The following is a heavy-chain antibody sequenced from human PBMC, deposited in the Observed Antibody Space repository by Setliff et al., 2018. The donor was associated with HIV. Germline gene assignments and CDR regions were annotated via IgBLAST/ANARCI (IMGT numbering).Heavy chain of an antibody. CDR2: ISGYSGHT. Sequence: ASVKVSCKASGYTFSDYDVAWVRQAPGQGLEWMGWISGYSGHTSYAQKFQGRLTITADESTSTMYMELSSLRSDDTAVYYCAGPRGDEAFDIWGQGTMVTVSS. D-gene: IGHD3-10*01. J-gene: IGHJ3*02. CDR3: AGPRGDEAFDI. CDR1: GYTFSDYD. V-gene: IGHV1-18*01.